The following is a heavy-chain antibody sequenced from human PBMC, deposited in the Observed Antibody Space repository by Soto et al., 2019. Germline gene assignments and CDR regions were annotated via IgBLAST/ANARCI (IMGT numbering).Heavy chain of an antibody. CDR1: GGSISSGGYS. CDR3: TRGAPVVNDY. Sequence: SETLSLTCAVSGGSISSGGYSWSWIRQPPGKGLEWIGYIYHSGSTYYNPSLKSRVTISVDRSKNQFSLKLSSVTAADTAVYYCTRGAPVVNDYWGQGTLVTVSS. V-gene: IGHV4-30-2*01. CDR2: IYHSGST. J-gene: IGHJ4*02. D-gene: IGHD3-22*01.